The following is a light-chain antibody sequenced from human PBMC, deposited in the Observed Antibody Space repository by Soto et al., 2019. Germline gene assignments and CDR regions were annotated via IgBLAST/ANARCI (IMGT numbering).Light chain of an antibody. CDR2: DVS. CDR3: QRHISWTLT. V-gene: IGKV3-11*01. CDR1: PNIASY. Sequence: EIVLTQSPATLSLSPGERATLSCRASPNIASYLAWYPPKPGHAPRILIYDVSNRATVIPARFSGTGFGTDFNITIRRLDTEEFAVYEGQRHISWTLTFGEGTKVDIK. J-gene: IGKJ4*01.